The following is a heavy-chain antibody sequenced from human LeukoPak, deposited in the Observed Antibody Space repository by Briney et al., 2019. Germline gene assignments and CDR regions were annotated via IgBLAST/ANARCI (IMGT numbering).Heavy chain of an antibody. CDR1: GFTSSRYS. V-gene: IGHV3-48*01. CDR3: ARDSGRGGSCDY. CDR2: IAGGSSAI. Sequence: GGSLRLSCAASGFTSSRYSMKGVRQAPGKGLEWVSHIAGGSSAIYYADSVKGRFTISRDNARNSLYLQMNSLRGEDTGVYYCARDSGRGGSCDYWGQGTLVTVSS. D-gene: IGHD2-15*01. J-gene: IGHJ4*02.